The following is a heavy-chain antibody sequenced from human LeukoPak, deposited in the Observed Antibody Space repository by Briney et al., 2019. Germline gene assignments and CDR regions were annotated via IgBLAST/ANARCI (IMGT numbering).Heavy chain of an antibody. CDR2: ISSSSSYI. Sequence: GGSLRLSCAVSGFTFSSYWMHWVRQAPGKGLEWVSSISSSSSYIYYADSVKGRFTISRDNAKNSLYLQMNSLRAEDTAVYYCARIRIAVAGPEDFDYWGQGTLVTVSS. CDR3: ARIRIAVAGPEDFDY. V-gene: IGHV3-21*01. CDR1: GFTFSSYW. D-gene: IGHD6-19*01. J-gene: IGHJ4*02.